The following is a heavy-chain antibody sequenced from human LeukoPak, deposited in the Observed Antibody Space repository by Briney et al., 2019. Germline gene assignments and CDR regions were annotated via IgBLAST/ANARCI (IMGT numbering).Heavy chain of an antibody. CDR1: GGTFSSYA. CDR2: IIPIFGTA. J-gene: IGHJ6*02. V-gene: IGHV1-69*13. Sequence: SVKVSCKASGGTFSSYAISWLRQAPGQGLEWMGGIIPIFGTANYAQKFQGRVTITADESTSTAYMELSSLRSEDTAVYYCARNYDSSGYYQDYYYGMDVWGQGTTVTVSS. D-gene: IGHD3-22*01. CDR3: ARNYDSSGYYQDYYYGMDV.